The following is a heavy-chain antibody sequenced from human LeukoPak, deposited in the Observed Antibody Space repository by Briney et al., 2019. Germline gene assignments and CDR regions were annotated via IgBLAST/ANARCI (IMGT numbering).Heavy chain of an antibody. D-gene: IGHD2-2*01. CDR2: ISYDGSNK. Sequence: GGSLRLSCAASGFTFSSYAMHWVRQAPGKGLEWVAVISYDGSNKYYADSVKGRFTISRDNSKNTLYLQMNSLRAEDTAVYYCARCRRGYCSSTSCYRVYYYGMDVWGQGTTVTVSS. V-gene: IGHV3-30-3*01. J-gene: IGHJ6*02. CDR1: GFTFSSYA. CDR3: ARCRRGYCSSTSCYRVYYYGMDV.